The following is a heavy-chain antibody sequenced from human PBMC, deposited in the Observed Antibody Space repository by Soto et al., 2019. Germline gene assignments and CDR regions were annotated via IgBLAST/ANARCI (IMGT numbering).Heavy chain of an antibody. CDR3: ARGFWSAEIGGWFDP. Sequence: PGESLKISCNGSGYSFTSYWIGWVRQMPGKGLEWMGIIYPGDSDTRYSPSFQGQVTISADKSISTAYLQWSSLKASDTAMYYCARGFWSAEIGGWFDPWGQGTLVTVSS. CDR1: GYSFTSYW. J-gene: IGHJ5*02. CDR2: IYPGDSDT. V-gene: IGHV5-51*01. D-gene: IGHD3-3*01.